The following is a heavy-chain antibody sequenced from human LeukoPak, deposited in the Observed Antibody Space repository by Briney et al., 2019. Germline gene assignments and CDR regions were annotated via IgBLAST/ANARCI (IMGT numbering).Heavy chain of an antibody. J-gene: IGHJ6*04. CDR1: GGTFSSYA. CDR2: IITIFGTA. V-gene: IGHV1-69*05. CDR3: ARGNCSSTSCYLLDV. D-gene: IGHD2-2*01. Sequence: SVKVSCKASGGTFSSYAISWVRQAPGQGLEWMGGIITIFGTANYAQKFQGRVTITTDESTSTAYMELSSLRSEDTAVYYCARGNCSSTSCYLLDVWGKGTTVTVSS.